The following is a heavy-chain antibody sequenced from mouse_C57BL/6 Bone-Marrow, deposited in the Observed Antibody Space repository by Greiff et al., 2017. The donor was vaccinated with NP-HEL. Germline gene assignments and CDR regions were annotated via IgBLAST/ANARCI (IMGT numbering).Heavy chain of an antibody. J-gene: IGHJ4*01. Sequence: QVQLQQSGAELARPGASVKLSCKASGYTFTSYGISWVKQRTGQGLEWIGEIYPRSGNTYYNEKFKGKATLTADKSSSTAYMELRSLTAEDSAVYFCARKLRYAMDYWGQGTSVTVSS. CDR2: IYPRSGNT. D-gene: IGHD1-1*01. CDR3: ARKLRYAMDY. V-gene: IGHV1-81*01. CDR1: GYTFTSYG.